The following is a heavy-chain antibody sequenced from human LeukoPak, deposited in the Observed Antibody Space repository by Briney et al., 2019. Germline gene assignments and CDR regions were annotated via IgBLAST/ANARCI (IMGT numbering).Heavy chain of an antibody. CDR2: INHSGST. J-gene: IGHJ4*02. D-gene: IGHD3-3*01. V-gene: IGHV4-34*01. Sequence: SETLSLTCAVYGGSFSGYYWSWIRQPPGKGLEWIGEINHSGSTNYNPSLKSRVTISVDTSKNQFSLKPSSVTAADTAVYYCARPELRYYDFWSGYSFDYWGQGTLVTVSS. CDR1: GGSFSGYY. CDR3: ARPELRYYDFWSGYSFDY.